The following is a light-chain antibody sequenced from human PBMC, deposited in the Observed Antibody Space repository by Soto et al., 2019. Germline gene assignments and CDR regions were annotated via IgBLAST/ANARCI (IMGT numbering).Light chain of an antibody. Sequence: IQLTQSPSFLSASVGDRVTITCRASQGISSYLAWYQQKPWKAPKLLIYAASTLQSGVPSRFSGSGSGTEFTLTISSLQPEDFATYYCQQLNSYPLTFGGGTKVEIK. CDR2: AAS. CDR1: QGISSY. CDR3: QQLNSYPLT. V-gene: IGKV1-9*01. J-gene: IGKJ4*01.